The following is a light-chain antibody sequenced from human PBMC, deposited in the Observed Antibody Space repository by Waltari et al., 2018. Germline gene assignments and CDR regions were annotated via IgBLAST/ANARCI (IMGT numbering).Light chain of an antibody. CDR3: LLFYGGAHV. CDR2: RTS. CDR1: TGVVTSDHY. Sequence: QTVVTQEHSLTVSPGGTVTLTCASSTGVVTSDHYPTWFQQKPGQAPMSLIYRTSNRHSRTPARFSGSLLGGKAALTLSGVQPEDEAEYYCLLFYGGAHVFGGGTKLTVL. V-gene: IGLV7-43*01. J-gene: IGLJ3*02.